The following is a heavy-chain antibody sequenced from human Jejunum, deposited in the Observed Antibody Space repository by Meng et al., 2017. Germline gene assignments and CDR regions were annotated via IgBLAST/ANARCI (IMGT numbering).Heavy chain of an antibody. CDR3: ARRGGAYSTGHFPHFDD. CDR1: GGSISSTNW. V-gene: IGHV4-4*02. J-gene: IGHJ4*02. Sequence: QVPLQESGPGLVKPSGTLSLTWAVSGGSISSTNWWSWVRQPPGKGPEWIGDVFHTGSSNYSPSLRSRVTISVDKSKNQFSLNLSSVTAADTAVYFCARRGGAYSTGHFPHFDDWGQGTLVTVSS. CDR2: VFHTGSS. D-gene: IGHD6-19*01.